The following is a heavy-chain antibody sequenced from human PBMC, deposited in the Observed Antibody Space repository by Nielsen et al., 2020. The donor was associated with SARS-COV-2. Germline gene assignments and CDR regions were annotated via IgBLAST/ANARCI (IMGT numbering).Heavy chain of an antibody. Sequence: GGSLRLSCVASGFTFSSYAMSWVRQAPGKGLEWVGNIKLDGSEKYYVDSVKGRFTISRDNARNTLYLQMNSLRVEDTAVYYCARVGSYGDPEYLDYWGQGALVTVSS. CDR1: GFTFSSYA. CDR3: ARVGSYGDPEYLDY. V-gene: IGHV3-7*01. D-gene: IGHD4/OR15-4a*01. CDR2: IKLDGSEK. J-gene: IGHJ4*02.